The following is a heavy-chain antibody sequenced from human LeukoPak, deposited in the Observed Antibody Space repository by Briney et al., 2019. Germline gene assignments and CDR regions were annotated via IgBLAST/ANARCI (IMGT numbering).Heavy chain of an antibody. CDR1: GFTFSTYG. Sequence: GGSLRLSCAASGFTFSTYGMHWVRQAPGKGLEWVSGISGSGGSTYYADSVKGRFTISRDNSKNTLYLQMDSLRAEDTAVYYCARAGYCSGGSCYGSDYWGQGTLVSVSS. CDR2: ISGSGGST. CDR3: ARAGYCSGGSCYGSDY. D-gene: IGHD2-15*01. J-gene: IGHJ4*02. V-gene: IGHV3-23*01.